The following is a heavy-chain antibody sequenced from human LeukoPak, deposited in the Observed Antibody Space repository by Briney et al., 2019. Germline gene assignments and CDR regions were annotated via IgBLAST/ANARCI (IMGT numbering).Heavy chain of an antibody. D-gene: IGHD5-18*01. CDR3: ARDRGYSYGYDAFDI. Sequence: SETLSLNXTVSGGSISSYYWSWIRQPPGKGVEWIGYIYYSGSTNYNPSLKSRVTISVDTSKNQFSLKLSSVTAADTAVYYCARDRGYSYGYDAFDIWGQGQWSPSLQ. CDR1: GGSISSYY. V-gene: IGHV4-59*01. CDR2: IYYSGST. J-gene: IGHJ3*02.